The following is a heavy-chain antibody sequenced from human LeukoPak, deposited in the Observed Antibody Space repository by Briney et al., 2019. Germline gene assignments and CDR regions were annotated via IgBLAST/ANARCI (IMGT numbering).Heavy chain of an antibody. Sequence: SETLSLTCTVSGGSISSGSYYWSWIRQPAGKVLEWIGRIYTCGSTNYNPSLKSRVTISVDTSKNQFSLKLSSVTAADTAVYYCARDGSSSWTDYGMDVWGQGTTVTVSS. J-gene: IGHJ6*02. CDR1: GGSISSGSYY. V-gene: IGHV4-61*02. CDR2: IYTCGST. D-gene: IGHD6-13*01. CDR3: ARDGSSSWTDYGMDV.